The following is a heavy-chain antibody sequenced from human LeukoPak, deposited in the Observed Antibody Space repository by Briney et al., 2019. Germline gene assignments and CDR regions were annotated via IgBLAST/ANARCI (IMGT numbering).Heavy chain of an antibody. CDR3: AKDQTPNYSNYASDY. V-gene: IGHV3-23*01. CDR2: ISGSGDST. CDR1: GFTFSSYA. J-gene: IGHJ4*02. Sequence: GGSLRLSCAASGFTFSSYALSWVRQAPGKRLEWVSVISGSGDSTYFADSVKGRFTISRDNSKNTLYLQMNSLRAEDTAVYYCAKDQTPNYSNYASDYWGQGTLVTVSS. D-gene: IGHD4-11*01.